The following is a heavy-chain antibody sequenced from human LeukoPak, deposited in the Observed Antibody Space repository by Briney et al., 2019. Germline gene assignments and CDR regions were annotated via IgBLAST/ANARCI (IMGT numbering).Heavy chain of an antibody. Sequence: GGSLRLSCAACGFTVITNDMTWVRQAPGKGLEWVSVLCDGNTKYADSVQGRFTISRDNSKNTLYLEMNSLSPDDTAVYYCARGVEPLAANTLAYWGQGTLVTVSS. CDR3: ARGVEPLAANTLAY. CDR1: GFTVITND. J-gene: IGHJ4*02. V-gene: IGHV3-53*01. CDR2: LCDGNT. D-gene: IGHD1-14*01.